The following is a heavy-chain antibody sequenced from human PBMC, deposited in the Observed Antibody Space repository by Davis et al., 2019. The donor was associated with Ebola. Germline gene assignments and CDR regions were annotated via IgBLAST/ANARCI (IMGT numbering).Heavy chain of an antibody. CDR2: INSDGSTK. J-gene: IGHJ4*02. CDR3: ARGPHFGIRTDLFDF. V-gene: IGHV3-74*01. D-gene: IGHD1-14*01. Sequence: GESLKISCAASGFTLSQNWMHWVRQAPGKGLVWVSRINSDGSTKNYADSVKGRFTIARDHAKNSLYLQLNSLRVEDTAVYYWARGPHFGIRTDLFDFWGRGTLVAVSS. CDR1: GFTLSQNW.